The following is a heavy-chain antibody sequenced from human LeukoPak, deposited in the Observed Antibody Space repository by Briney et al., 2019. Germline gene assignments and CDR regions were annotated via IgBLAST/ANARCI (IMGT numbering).Heavy chain of an antibody. V-gene: IGHV3-66*01. Sequence: GGSLRLSCAASGFTVSSNYMSWVRQAPGKGLEWVSVVYSGDNTYYADSVKGRFIISRDKSESTLYLQMNSLRAEDTAVYYCAKEEPQDPVVGSSRRTNDYWGQGTLVTVSS. CDR1: GFTVSSNY. CDR3: AKEEPQDPVVGSSRRTNDY. CDR2: VYSGDNT. J-gene: IGHJ4*02. D-gene: IGHD2-15*01.